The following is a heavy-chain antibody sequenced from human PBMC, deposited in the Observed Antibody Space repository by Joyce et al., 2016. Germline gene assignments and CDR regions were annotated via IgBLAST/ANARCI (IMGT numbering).Heavy chain of an antibody. D-gene: IGHD2-15*01. Sequence: QVQLAESGGGVVQPGRSLRLPVAASGFTFSSYAMHWVRQAPGKGLEWVAVISYEGGNKNYAEAVKGRFTISRDNSKNTLYLQMNSLRPEDTAVYYCARDSNSCSGGNCYFHLDYWGQGTLVTVSS. CDR3: ARDSNSCSGGNCYFHLDY. CDR1: GFTFSSYA. J-gene: IGHJ4*02. V-gene: IGHV3-30*04. CDR2: ISYEGGNK.